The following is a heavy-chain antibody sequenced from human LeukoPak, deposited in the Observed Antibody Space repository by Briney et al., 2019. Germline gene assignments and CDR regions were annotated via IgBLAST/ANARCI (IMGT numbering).Heavy chain of an antibody. CDR2: MNPNSGNT. CDR3: ARVTVNENYYYYMDV. CDR1: GYTFTSYD. V-gene: IGHV1-8*03. Sequence: ASVKVSCKASGYTFTSYDINWLRQATGQGLEWMGWMNPNSGNTGYAQKFQGRVTITRNTSISTAYMELSSLRSEDTAVYYCARVTVNENYYYYMDVWGKGTTVTVSS. J-gene: IGHJ6*03. D-gene: IGHD4-11*01.